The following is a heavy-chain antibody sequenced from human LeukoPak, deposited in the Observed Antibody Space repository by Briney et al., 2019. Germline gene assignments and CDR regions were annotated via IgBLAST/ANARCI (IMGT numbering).Heavy chain of an antibody. CDR2: ISSSSSYI. V-gene: IGHV3-21*01. J-gene: IGHJ3*02. D-gene: IGHD3-10*01. Sequence: GGSLRLSCAASGFTFSSYSMNWVRQAPGKGLEWVSSISSSSSYIYYADSVKGRFTISRDNAKNSLYLQMNSLRAEDTAVYYCASAGARSWAFDIWGQGTMVTVSS. CDR1: GFTFSSYS. CDR3: ASAGARSWAFDI.